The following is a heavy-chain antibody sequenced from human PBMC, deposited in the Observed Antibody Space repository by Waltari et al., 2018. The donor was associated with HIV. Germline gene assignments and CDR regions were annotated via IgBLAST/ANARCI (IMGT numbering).Heavy chain of an antibody. V-gene: IGHV1-8*02. CDR2: MNPDNGDA. CDR1: GYSFIDFD. D-gene: IGHD3-3*01. CDR3: TKGRRGALFGDE. Sequence: QVQLVQSGAEIKKPRASVRVSCKSYGYSFIDFDISWVRRPPGRGLEWVGWMNPDNGDAGYGHKFKGRFSLTRDTSTDTAYMDVTNLKSEDTAIYYCTKGRRGALFGDEWGQGTLVTVSS. J-gene: IGHJ4*02.